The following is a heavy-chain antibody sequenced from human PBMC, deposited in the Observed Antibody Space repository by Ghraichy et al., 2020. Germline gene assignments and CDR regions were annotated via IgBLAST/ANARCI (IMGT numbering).Heavy chain of an antibody. CDR3: AREAPDLATAGPLGF. D-gene: IGHD6-13*01. CDR2: ISFDGSQE. V-gene: IGHV3-30*04. CDR1: GFPFSNYA. Sequence: GGSLRLSCAASGFPFSNYAMQWVRQAPGKGLQWVALISFDGSQEYYADSVKGRFTISRDNSKNMLYLQSNGLKAEDTGLYYCAREAPDLATAGPLGFWGQGTLVTVSS. J-gene: IGHJ4*02.